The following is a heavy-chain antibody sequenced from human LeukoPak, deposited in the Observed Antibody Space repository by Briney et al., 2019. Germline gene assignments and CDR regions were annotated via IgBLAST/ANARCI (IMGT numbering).Heavy chain of an antibody. D-gene: IGHD4-17*01. J-gene: IGHJ4*02. CDR1: GYSFTSYW. Sequence: GESLKISCKGSGYSFTSYWIGWVRQMPGKRLEWMGIIYPGDSDTRYSPSFQGQVTISADKSISTAYLQWSSLKASDTAMYYCARGDYGDYRVFYTLFDYWGQGTLVTVSS. CDR3: ARGDYGDYRVFYTLFDY. CDR2: IYPGDSDT. V-gene: IGHV5-51*01.